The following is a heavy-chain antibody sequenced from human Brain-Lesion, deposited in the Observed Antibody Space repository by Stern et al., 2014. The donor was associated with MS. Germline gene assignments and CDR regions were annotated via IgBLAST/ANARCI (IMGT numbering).Heavy chain of an antibody. D-gene: IGHD3-10*01. CDR2: ISWNSGTT. CDR3: ARDIAGSSAYLAY. J-gene: IGHJ4*02. Sequence: VQLVESGGDLVQPGASLRVSCAASGFTFAAYAMHWVRQGPGKGLEWVAGISWNSGTTGYADSVKGRFTTSRDNAYSSLYLQMNSLRPEDTALYYCARDIAGSSAYLAYWGQGTLVTVSS. V-gene: IGHV3-9*01. CDR1: GFTFAAYA.